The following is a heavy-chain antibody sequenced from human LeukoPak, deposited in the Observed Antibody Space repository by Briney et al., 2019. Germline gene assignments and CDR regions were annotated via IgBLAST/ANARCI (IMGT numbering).Heavy chain of an antibody. CDR3: ARGRGYSYGYGIGR. D-gene: IGHD5-18*01. CDR1: GGSISSSNW. Sequence: PSETLSLTCAVSGGSISSSNWWSWVRQPPGKGLEWIGEINHSGSTNYNPSLKSRVTISVDTSKNQFSLKLSSVTAADTAVYYCARGRGYSYGYGIGRWGQGTLVTVSS. CDR2: INHSGST. V-gene: IGHV4-4*02. J-gene: IGHJ4*02.